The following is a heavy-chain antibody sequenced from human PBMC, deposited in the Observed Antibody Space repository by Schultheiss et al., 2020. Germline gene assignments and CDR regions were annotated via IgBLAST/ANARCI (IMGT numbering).Heavy chain of an antibody. V-gene: IGHV3-74*01. Sequence: GGSLRLSCAASGFTFSSYWMHWVRQAPGKGLVWVSRINSDGSSTSYADSVKGRFTISRDNAKNTLYLQMNSLRAEDTAVYYCARENWISHPLGDGVVHWFDPWGQGTLVTGSS. CDR3: ARENWISHPLGDGVVHWFDP. D-gene: IGHD5-24*01. J-gene: IGHJ5*02. CDR1: GFTFSSYW. CDR2: INSDGSST.